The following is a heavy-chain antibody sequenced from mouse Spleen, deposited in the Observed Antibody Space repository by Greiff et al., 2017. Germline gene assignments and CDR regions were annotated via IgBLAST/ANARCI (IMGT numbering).Heavy chain of an antibody. J-gene: IGHJ4*01. Sequence: EVKLMESGPGLVKPSQSLSLTCSVTGYSITSGYYWNWIRQFPGNKLEWMGYISYDGSNNYNPSLKNRISITRDTSKNQFFLKLNSVTTEDTATYYCALYYGNFYAMDYWGQGTSVTVSS. CDR2: ISYDGSN. D-gene: IGHD2-1*01. CDR1: GYSITSGYY. CDR3: ALYYGNFYAMDY. V-gene: IGHV3-6*01.